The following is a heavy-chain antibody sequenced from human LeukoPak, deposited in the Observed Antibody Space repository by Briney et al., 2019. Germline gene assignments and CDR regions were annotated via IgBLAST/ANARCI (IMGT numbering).Heavy chain of an antibody. J-gene: IGHJ4*02. CDR2: NSWNSGNI. D-gene: IGHD1-26*01. V-gene: IGHV3-9*01. CDR1: GFTFDDYA. Sequence: GRSLRLSCAASGFTFDDYAIHWVRQFPGKGLEWVSSNSWNSGNIDYAASVRGRFTISRDNAQNSLFLQMNSLRVEDTAVYFCAGGPQVGHYFDYWGQGTLVPVSS. CDR3: AGGPQVGHYFDY.